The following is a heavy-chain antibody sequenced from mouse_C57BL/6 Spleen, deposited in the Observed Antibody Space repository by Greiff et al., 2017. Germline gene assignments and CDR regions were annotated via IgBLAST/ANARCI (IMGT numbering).Heavy chain of an antibody. CDR2: IRNKANGYTT. V-gene: IGHV7-3*01. D-gene: IGHD2-5*01. J-gene: IGHJ4*01. Sequence: EVMLVESGGGLVQPGGSLSLSCAASGFTFTDYYMSWVRQPPGKALEWLGFIRNKANGYTTEYSASVKGRFTISRDNSQSILYLQMNALRAEDSATYYCARSLYSKGDAMDYWGQGTSVTVSS. CDR3: ARSLYSKGDAMDY. CDR1: GFTFTDYY.